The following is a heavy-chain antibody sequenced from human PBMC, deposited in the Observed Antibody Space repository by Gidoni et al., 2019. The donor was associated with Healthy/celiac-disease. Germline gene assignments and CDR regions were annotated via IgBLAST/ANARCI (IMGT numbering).Heavy chain of an antibody. Sequence: QVQLVESGGGVVQPVRSLRLSCAASGFTFSSYGMHWVRQAPGKGLEWVAVISYDGSNKYYADSVKGRFTISRDNSKNTLYLQMNSLRAEDTAVYYCAKSGGYCSSTSCYDTWLDYWGQGTLVTVSS. CDR2: ISYDGSNK. CDR1: GFTFSSYG. J-gene: IGHJ4*02. CDR3: AKSGGYCSSTSCYDTWLDY. D-gene: IGHD2-2*01. V-gene: IGHV3-30*18.